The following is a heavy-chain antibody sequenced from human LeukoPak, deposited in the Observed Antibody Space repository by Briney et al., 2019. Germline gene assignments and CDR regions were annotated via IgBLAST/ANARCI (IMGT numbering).Heavy chain of an antibody. D-gene: IGHD6-13*01. Sequence: PGGSLRLSCAASGFTFSSYGMHPVRQAAGNGLEWVSVMYRGGSTYYADSVQGRFTMSRDNSKNTLYLQMNSLRAEDTAVYYCARDGGAAAGYWGQGTLVTVSS. CDR1: GFTFSSYG. CDR3: ARDGGAAAGY. CDR2: MYRGGST. V-gene: IGHV3-66*01. J-gene: IGHJ4*02.